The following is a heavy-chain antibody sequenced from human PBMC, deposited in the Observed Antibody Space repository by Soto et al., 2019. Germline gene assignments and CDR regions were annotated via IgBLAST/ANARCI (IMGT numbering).Heavy chain of an antibody. CDR2: ISSSSSYT. CDR1: GFTFSDYY. CDR3: AGGPSGSYTPIPYYYGMDV. D-gene: IGHD3-10*01. V-gene: IGHV3-11*06. J-gene: IGHJ6*02. Sequence: QVQLVESGGGLVKPGGSLRLSCAASGFTFSDYYMSWIRQAPGKGLEWVSYISSSSSYTNYADSVKGRFTISRDNAKNSLYLQMNSLRPEDTAVYYCAGGPSGSYTPIPYYYGMDVWGQGTTVTVSS.